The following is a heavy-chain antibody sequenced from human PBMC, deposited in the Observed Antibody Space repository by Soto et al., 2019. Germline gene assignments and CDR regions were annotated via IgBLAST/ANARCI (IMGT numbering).Heavy chain of an antibody. V-gene: IGHV4-4*02. CDR3: ARYYYDSSGDYFDY. D-gene: IGHD3-22*01. Sequence: SETLSLTCAVSGGSISSSNWWSWVRQPPGKGLEWIGEIYHSGSTNYNPSLKSRVTISVDKSKNQFSLKLSSVTAADTAVYYCARYYYDSSGDYFDYWGQGTLVTVSS. CDR1: GGSISSSNW. CDR2: IYHSGST. J-gene: IGHJ4*02.